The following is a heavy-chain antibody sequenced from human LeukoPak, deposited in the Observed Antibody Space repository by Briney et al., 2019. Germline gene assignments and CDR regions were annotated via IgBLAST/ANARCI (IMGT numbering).Heavy chain of an antibody. CDR3: AKVKADDYGDRPGRYGMDV. CDR2: ISYDGSNK. CDR1: GFTFSSYG. D-gene: IGHD4-17*01. J-gene: IGHJ6*02. V-gene: IGHV3-30*18. Sequence: GGSLRLSCAASGFTFSSYGMNWVRQAPGKGPEWVAAISYDGSNKFYADSVKGRFTISRDNSKNTLYLQMNSLGAEDTAVYYCAKVKADDYGDRPGRYGMDVWGQGTTVTVSS.